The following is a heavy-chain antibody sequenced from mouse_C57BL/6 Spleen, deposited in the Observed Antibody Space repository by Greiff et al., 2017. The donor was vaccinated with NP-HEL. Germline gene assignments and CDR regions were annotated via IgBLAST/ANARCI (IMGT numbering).Heavy chain of an antibody. D-gene: IGHD4-1*01. CDR2: ISSGGDYI. CDR3: TRERKLGRNAMDY. Sequence: EVMLVESGEGLVKPGGSLKLSCAASGFTFSSYAMSWVRQTPEKRLEWVAYISSGGDYIYYADTVKGRFTISRDNARNTLYLQMSSLKSEDTARYYCTRERKLGRNAMDYWGQGTSVTVSS. CDR1: GFTFSSYA. V-gene: IGHV5-9-1*02. J-gene: IGHJ4*01.